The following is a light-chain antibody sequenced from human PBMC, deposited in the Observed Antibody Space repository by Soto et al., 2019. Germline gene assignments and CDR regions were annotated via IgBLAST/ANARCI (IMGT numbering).Light chain of an antibody. CDR2: DVS. CDR3: RSYTSSSTLVV. CDR1: SSDVGGYNY. V-gene: IGLV2-14*01. J-gene: IGLJ2*01. Sequence: QSALTQPASVSGSPGQSITISCTGTSSDVGGYNYVSWYQQHPGKAPKLMIYDVSNRPSGVSNRFSGSKSGNTASLTISGLQAEDEADYSCRSYTSSSTLVVFGVGTKLTFL.